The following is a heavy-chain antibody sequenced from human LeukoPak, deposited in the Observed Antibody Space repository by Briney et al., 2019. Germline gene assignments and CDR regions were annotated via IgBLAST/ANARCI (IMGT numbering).Heavy chain of an antibody. V-gene: IGHV4-59*08. CDR1: GGSISSYY. Sequence: SETLSLTCTVSGGSISSYYWSWIRQPPGKGLEWIGYIYYSGSTNYNPSLKSRVTISVDTSKNQFSLKLSAVTAADTAVYYCASLGGVDPWGQGTLVTVSS. CDR3: ASLGGVDP. CDR2: IYYSGST. J-gene: IGHJ5*02.